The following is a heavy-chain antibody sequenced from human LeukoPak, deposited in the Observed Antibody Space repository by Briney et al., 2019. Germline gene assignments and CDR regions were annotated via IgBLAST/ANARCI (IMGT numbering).Heavy chain of an antibody. CDR3: ARSYASGPDRYLDV. CDR2: INSSSITI. CDR1: GFTFSDYS. Sequence: GGSLRLSCAAPGFTFSDYSMNWVRRAPGKGLEWIAYINSSSITIYHADSVKGRFSISRDNAKNSVYLQMNSLRGEDTALYCCARSYASGPDRYLDVWGKGTTVTVSS. D-gene: IGHD3-10*01. V-gene: IGHV3-48*04. J-gene: IGHJ6*04.